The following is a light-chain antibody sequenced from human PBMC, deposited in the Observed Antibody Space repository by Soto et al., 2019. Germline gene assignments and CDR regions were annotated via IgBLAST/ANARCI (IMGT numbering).Light chain of an antibody. J-gene: IGLJ1*01. CDR2: DVN. CDR1: SSDIGAFTF. CDR3: SSYTSSSTHV. V-gene: IGLV2-14*03. Sequence: QSALTQPASVSGSPGQSITISCTGTSSDIGAFTFVSWYQQHPGKVPKLMIFDVNRRPSGVSDRFSGSKSCNTASLTISGLQAEDEGDYYCSSYTSSSTHVFGSGTKLTVL.